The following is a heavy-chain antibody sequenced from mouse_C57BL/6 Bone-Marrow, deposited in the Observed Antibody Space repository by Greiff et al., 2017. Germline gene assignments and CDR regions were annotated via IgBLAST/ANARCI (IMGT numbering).Heavy chain of an antibody. J-gene: IGHJ4*01. D-gene: IGHD3-2*02. CDR2: INPSNGGT. CDR1: GYTFTSYW. V-gene: IGHV1-53*01. Sequence: QVQLQHPGTELVKPGASVKLSCKASGYTFTSYWMHWVKQRPGQGLEWIGNINPSNGGTNYNEKFKSKATLTVDKASSTAYMQLSSLTSEDSAVYYCARRGRKAQATDAMDYWGQGTSVTVSS. CDR3: ARRGRKAQATDAMDY.